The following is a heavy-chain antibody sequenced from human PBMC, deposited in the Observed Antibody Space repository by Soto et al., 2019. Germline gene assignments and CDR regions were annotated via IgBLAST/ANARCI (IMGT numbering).Heavy chain of an antibody. Sequence: QVQLVQSGAEEKKPGASVKVSCKASGYTFTSYAMHWVRQAPGQRLEWMGWINAGNGNTKYSQKFQGRVTITRVTSATTAYVGDSSLRSEDTAVYCCARGPDYGNYGTSPADDYWGQGTLVTVSS. J-gene: IGHJ4*02. V-gene: IGHV1-3*05. D-gene: IGHD4-17*01. CDR3: ARGPDYGNYGTSPADDY. CDR1: GYTFTSYA. CDR2: INAGNGNT.